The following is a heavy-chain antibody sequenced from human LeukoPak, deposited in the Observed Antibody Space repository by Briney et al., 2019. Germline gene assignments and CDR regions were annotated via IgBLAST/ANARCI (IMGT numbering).Heavy chain of an antibody. Sequence: GSLRLSCAASGFTFSTYGLHWVRQAPGKGLEWVALIWYDGSNKYYADSVKGRVTISRDNSKNTLYLQMNSLRAEDTAVYYCAREKQKYSSGWYCLDYWGQGTLVTVSS. CDR1: GFTFSTYG. CDR2: IWYDGSNK. CDR3: AREKQKYSSGWYCLDY. D-gene: IGHD6-19*01. J-gene: IGHJ4*02. V-gene: IGHV3-33*01.